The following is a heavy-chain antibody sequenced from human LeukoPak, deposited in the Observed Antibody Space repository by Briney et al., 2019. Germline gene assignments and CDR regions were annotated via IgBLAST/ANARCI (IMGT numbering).Heavy chain of an antibody. J-gene: IGHJ4*02. D-gene: IGHD3-10*01. Sequence: PGGSLRLSCAASGFTFASYAMSWVRQAPGQGLEWVSVISGGGDTNYADSVKGRFTISRDNSKNTLYLQMNSLRVKDTAVYYCAKPQSSGNYGFDYWGQGTLVTVSS. CDR1: GFTFASYA. CDR3: AKPQSSGNYGFDY. CDR2: ISGGGDT. V-gene: IGHV3-23*01.